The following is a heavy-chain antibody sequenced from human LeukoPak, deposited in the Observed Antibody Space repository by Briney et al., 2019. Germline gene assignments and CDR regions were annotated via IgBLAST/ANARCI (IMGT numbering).Heavy chain of an antibody. CDR1: GGSISSYY. Sequence: SETLSLTCTVSGGSISSYYWSWIRQPPGKGLEWIGYIYTSGSTNYNPSLKSRVTISVDTSKNQFSPKLSSVTAADTAVYYCARSPRNPDVGNWFDPWGQGTLVTVSS. CDR3: ARSPRNPDVGNWFDP. D-gene: IGHD1-14*01. V-gene: IGHV4-4*09. J-gene: IGHJ5*02. CDR2: IYTSGST.